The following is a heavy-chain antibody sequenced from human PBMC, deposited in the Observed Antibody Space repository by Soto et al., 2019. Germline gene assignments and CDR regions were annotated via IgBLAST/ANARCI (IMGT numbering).Heavy chain of an antibody. CDR3: TTDDPINRY. Sequence: GGSLRLSCAASGFTFSNAGMSWVRQAQGKGLEWVGRIKSKTDGGTPDYAAPVIGRFTISSDDSKNPLYLQMNSLKTEETAVYYCTTDDPINRYSGQGPLVTLSS. J-gene: IGHJ4*02. V-gene: IGHV3-15*01. CDR2: IKSKTDGGTP. CDR1: GFTFSNAG.